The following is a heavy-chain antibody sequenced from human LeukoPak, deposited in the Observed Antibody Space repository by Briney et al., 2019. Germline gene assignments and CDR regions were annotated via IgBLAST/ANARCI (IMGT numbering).Heavy chain of an antibody. CDR3: ARRESSESGYDY. CDR2: IYYCGST. V-gene: IGHV4-61*05. CDR1: GGSISSSSYY. Sequence: PSETLSLTCTVSGGSISSSSYYWGWIRQPPGKGLEWIGYIYYCGSTNYNPSLKSRVTISVDTSKNQFSLKLSSVTAADTAVYYCARRESSESGYDYWGQGTLVTVSS. J-gene: IGHJ4*02. D-gene: IGHD3-3*01.